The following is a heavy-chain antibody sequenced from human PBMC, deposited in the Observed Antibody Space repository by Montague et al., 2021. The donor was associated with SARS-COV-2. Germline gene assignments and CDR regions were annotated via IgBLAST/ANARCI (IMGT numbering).Heavy chain of an antibody. CDR1: GDSITPYGDSIGGYF. Sequence: SETLSLTCSVSGDSITPYGDSIGGYFWSWIRQPAGMGLEWIGRISANGNFDYNRSLNSRVSMSMYTSKQEFSMRLISVTAADTAVYYCARAAYYFGPGRENHGAFDIWGQGILVTVSS. CDR3: ARAAYYFGPGRENHGAFDI. J-gene: IGHJ5*02. D-gene: IGHD2/OR15-2a*01. CDR2: ISANGNF. V-gene: IGHV4-4*07.